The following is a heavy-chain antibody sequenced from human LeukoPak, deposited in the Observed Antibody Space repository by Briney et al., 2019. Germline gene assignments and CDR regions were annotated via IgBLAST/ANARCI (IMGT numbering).Heavy chain of an antibody. CDR1: GFTFSTYW. CDR3: ARDPLALHYYYYMDV. CDR2: INLDGSEK. V-gene: IGHV3-7*01. Sequence: GGSLRLSCAASGFTFSTYWMSWARQAPGKGLEWVANINLDGSEKNYVDSVKGRFTTSRDNARKSLYLQMNSLRAEDTAVYYCARDPLALHYYYYMDVWGIGTTVTVSS. J-gene: IGHJ6*03.